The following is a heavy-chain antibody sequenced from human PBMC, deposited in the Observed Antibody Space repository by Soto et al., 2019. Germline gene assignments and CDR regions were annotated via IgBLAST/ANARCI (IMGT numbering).Heavy chain of an antibody. CDR1: GGSISSGGYY. CDR2: IHHSGST. J-gene: IGHJ4*02. CDR3: ARQLFRLHYLDH. V-gene: IGHV4-31*03. D-gene: IGHD2-21*01. Sequence: QEQLQESGPGLVNPSQTLSLTCTVSGGSISSGGYYWTWIRQHPGKGLEWIGYIHHSGSTYYTPSRRSRVSISVDASKNQFSLKLTSVTAADTAMYYCARQLFRLHYLDHWGQGTIVTVSS.